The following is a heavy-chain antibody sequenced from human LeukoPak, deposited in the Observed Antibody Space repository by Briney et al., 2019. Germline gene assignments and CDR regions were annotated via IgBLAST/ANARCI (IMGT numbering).Heavy chain of an antibody. CDR2: IKYDGSGK. V-gene: IGHV3-7*01. J-gene: IGHJ4*02. CDR3: ARDIAPAGLFYDY. D-gene: IGHD6-13*01. Sequence: GGSLRLSCVASGFSLRGYWMSWVRQAPGKGLEWVANIKYDGSGKDYVDSVKGRFTISRDNARNSLFLQMNSLRVEHTAVYYCARDIAPAGLFYDYWGQGTLVTVSS. CDR1: GFSLRGYW.